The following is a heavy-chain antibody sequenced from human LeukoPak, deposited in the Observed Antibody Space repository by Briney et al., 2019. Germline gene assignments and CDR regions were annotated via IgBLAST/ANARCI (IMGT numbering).Heavy chain of an antibody. D-gene: IGHD3-10*01. J-gene: IGHJ4*02. CDR1: GFTFSSYG. CDR3: ARGSLVHYYGSGSYRTRAGFDY. V-gene: IGHV3-48*03. CDR2: ISGRGSTI. Sequence: GGSLRLSCAASGFTFSSYGMNWVRQAPGKGLEWVSYISGRGSTIYYADSVKGRFTISRDNAKNSLYLQMNSLRAEDTAVYYCARGSLVHYYGSGSYRTRAGFDYWGQGTLVTVSS.